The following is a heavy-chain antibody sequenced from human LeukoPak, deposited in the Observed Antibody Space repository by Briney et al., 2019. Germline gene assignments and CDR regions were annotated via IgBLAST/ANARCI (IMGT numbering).Heavy chain of an antibody. V-gene: IGHV3-23*05. CDR1: GFTFSSHA. CDR3: AKLIVVVPAVDFDY. J-gene: IGHJ4*02. Sequence: GGSLRLSCVVSGFTFSSHAMCWVRQAPGRGLEWGSSIDISGDSTSYADSVKGRFTISRDNSKNTLYLQMNSLRAEDTAVYYCAKLIVVVPAVDFDYWGQGTLVTVSS. CDR2: IDISGDST. D-gene: IGHD2-2*01.